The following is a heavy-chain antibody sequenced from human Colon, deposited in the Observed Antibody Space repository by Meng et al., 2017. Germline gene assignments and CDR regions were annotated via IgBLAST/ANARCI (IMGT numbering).Heavy chain of an antibody. CDR3: ARDMSGGYYWFDP. Sequence: QVQLQESGPGLVKPSQTLSLTCTVSGGSISTSGHWWSWIRQHPGKGLEWIGYVSYSGSTQYNPSLKSRVSISVDTSKNQFSLKLYSMTAADTAVYYCARDMSGGYYWFDPWGQGTLVTVSS. J-gene: IGHJ5*02. CDR2: VSYSGST. D-gene: IGHD3-22*01. V-gene: IGHV4-31*03. CDR1: GGSISTSGHW.